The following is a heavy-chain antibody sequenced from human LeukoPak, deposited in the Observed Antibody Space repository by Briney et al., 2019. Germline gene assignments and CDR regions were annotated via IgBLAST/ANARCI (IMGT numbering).Heavy chain of an antibody. Sequence: GGSLRLSCAISGFTFSACELTWVRQAPGKGLEWVSYISRSGSTRYYADSVKGRFTISRDNAKNSLYLQMNSLRAEDAAVYYCARVATMVRVPLDALDIWGQGTMVSVSS. CDR3: ARVATMVRVPLDALDI. J-gene: IGHJ3*02. CDR1: GFTFSACE. V-gene: IGHV3-48*03. CDR2: ISRSGSTR. D-gene: IGHD3-10*01.